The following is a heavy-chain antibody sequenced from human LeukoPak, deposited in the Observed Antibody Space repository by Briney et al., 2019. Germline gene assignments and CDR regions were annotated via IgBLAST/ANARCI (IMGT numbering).Heavy chain of an antibody. CDR2: IKQDGSEK. CDR3: ARDRYYDPPEMDV. V-gene: IGHV3-7*01. CDR1: GFTFSSYW. J-gene: IGHJ6*02. D-gene: IGHD3-22*01. Sequence: GSLRLSCAASGFTFSSYWMSWVRQAPGKGLEWVANIKQDGSEKYYVDPVKGRLTISRDNAKSSLYLQMNSLRAEDTAVYYCARDRYYDPPEMDVWGQGTTVTVSS.